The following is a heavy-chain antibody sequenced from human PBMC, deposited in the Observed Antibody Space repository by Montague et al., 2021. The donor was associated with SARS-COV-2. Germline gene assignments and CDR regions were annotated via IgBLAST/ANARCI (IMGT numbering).Heavy chain of an antibody. V-gene: IGHV5-10-1*01. CDR1: GYSFTSYW. D-gene: IGHD6-13*01. CDR2: IDPSDSYT. Sequence: QSGAEVKKPGESLRISCKGSGYSFTSYWISWVRQMPGKGLEWTGRIDPSDSYTNYSPSFQGHVTISADKSISTAYLQWSSLKASDTAMYYCAMSAAGVGWLDPWGQGTLVTVSS. CDR3: AMSAAGVGWLDP. J-gene: IGHJ5*02.